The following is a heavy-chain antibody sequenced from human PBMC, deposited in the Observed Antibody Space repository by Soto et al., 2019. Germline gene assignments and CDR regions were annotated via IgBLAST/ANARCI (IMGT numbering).Heavy chain of an antibody. CDR3: AKRGGQRDDY. CDR2: ISYDGSNK. J-gene: IGHJ4*02. D-gene: IGHD3-16*01. Sequence: VQLVESGGGVVQPGRSLRLSCAASGFTFSSYGMHWVRQAPGKGLEWVAVISYDGSNKYYADSVKGRFTISRDNSKNTRYLQMNSLRAEDTAVYYCAKRGGQRDDYWGQGTLVTVSS. V-gene: IGHV3-30*18. CDR1: GFTFSSYG.